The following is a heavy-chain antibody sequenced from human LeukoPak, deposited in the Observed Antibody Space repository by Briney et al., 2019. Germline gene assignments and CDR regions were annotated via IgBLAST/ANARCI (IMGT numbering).Heavy chain of an antibody. Sequence: GGSLRLSCAASGFTVSSNYMNWVRQAPGKGLEWVSVIYSGGDTYYADSVKGRFTISRDNAKNTVYLQMNSLRAEDTAVYYCARDGGNSQWAFDYWGQGTLVTVSS. V-gene: IGHV3-66*01. CDR3: ARDGGNSQWAFDY. CDR1: GFTVSSNY. J-gene: IGHJ4*02. D-gene: IGHD4-23*01. CDR2: IYSGGDT.